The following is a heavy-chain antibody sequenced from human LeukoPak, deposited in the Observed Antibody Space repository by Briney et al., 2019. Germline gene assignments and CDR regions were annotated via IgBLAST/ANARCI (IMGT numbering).Heavy chain of an antibody. Sequence: GGSLRLSCAASGFIFSSYSMHWVRQAPGKGLEWVAVISYDGNNKYYADFVKDRITVSRDNSINTVYLQMNSLRGEDTAVYYCARGEFNGLDYWGQGTLVTVSS. CDR1: GFIFSSYS. CDR3: ARGEFNGLDY. J-gene: IGHJ4*02. CDR2: ISYDGNNK. V-gene: IGHV3-30-3*01. D-gene: IGHD2-8*01.